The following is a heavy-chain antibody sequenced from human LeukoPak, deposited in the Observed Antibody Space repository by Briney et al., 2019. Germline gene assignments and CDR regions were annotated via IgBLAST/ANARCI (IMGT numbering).Heavy chain of an antibody. CDR1: GVTFSSYG. CDR3: ARGGRHYYDFWSGYCLDY. J-gene: IGHJ4*02. V-gene: IGHV3-33*01. D-gene: IGHD3-3*01. Sequence: ESGGSLRLSCAASGVTFSSYGMHWVRQAPGKGLEWVAVIWYDGSNKYYADSVKGRFTISRDNSKNTLYLQMNRLRAEDTAVYYCARGGRHYYDFWSGYCLDYWGQGTLVTVSS. CDR2: IWYDGSNK.